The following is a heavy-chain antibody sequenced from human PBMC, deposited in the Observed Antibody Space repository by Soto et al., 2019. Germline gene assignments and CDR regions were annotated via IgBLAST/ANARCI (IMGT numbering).Heavy chain of an antibody. CDR2: ISWDGGST. V-gene: IGHV3-43*01. CDR1: GFTFDDYT. CDR3: AKGLITGTTGYYGMDV. D-gene: IGHD1-20*01. Sequence: GGSLRLSCAASGFTFDDYTMHWVRQAPGKGLEWVSLISWDGGSTYYADSVKGRFTISRDNSKNSLYLQMNSLRTEDTALYYCAKGLITGTTGYYGMDVWGQGTTVTV. J-gene: IGHJ6*02.